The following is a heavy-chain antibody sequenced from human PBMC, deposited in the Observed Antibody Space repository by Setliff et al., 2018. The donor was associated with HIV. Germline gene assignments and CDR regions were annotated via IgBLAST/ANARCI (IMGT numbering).Heavy chain of an antibody. CDR1: GGTFSSYA. J-gene: IGHJ6*02. V-gene: IGHV1-69*05. CDR3: ARVGHSSSYHYYGMDV. D-gene: IGHD6-13*01. CDR2: IIPMFGTG. Sequence: VKVSCKASGGTFSSYAMHWVRQAPGQRLEWMGGIIPMFGTGFYAQKFQGRVTITTDESRSTAYMELSSLSSEDTAVFYCARVGHSSSYHYYGMDVWGQGTTVTVSS.